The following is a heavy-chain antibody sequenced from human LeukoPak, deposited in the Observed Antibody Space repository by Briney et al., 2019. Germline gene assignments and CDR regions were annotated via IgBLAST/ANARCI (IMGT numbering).Heavy chain of an antibody. CDR3: AVAYYYYNLDV. CDR2: INHSGST. Sequence: SETLSLTCAVYGGSFSDYYWSWIRQPPGKRLEWIGEINHSGSTNYNPSLKSRITISVDTSKNHFSLRLSSVTAADMAVYYCAVAYYYYNLDVWGQGTTVTVSS. V-gene: IGHV4-34*01. J-gene: IGHJ6*02. D-gene: IGHD5-12*01. CDR1: GGSFSDYY.